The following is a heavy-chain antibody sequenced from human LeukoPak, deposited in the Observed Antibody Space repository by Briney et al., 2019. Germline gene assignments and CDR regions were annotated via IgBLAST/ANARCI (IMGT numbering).Heavy chain of an antibody. Sequence: ASETLSLTCTVSGGSISSGDYYWSWIRQPPGKGLEWIGYIYYSGSTHYNPSLKSRVTISVDTSKNQFSLKLSSVTAADTAVYYCARDLLNEGNHLDYWGQGTLVTVSS. D-gene: IGHD4-23*01. CDR2: IYYSGST. V-gene: IGHV4-30-4*01. J-gene: IGHJ4*02. CDR3: ARDLLNEGNHLDY. CDR1: GGSISSGDYY.